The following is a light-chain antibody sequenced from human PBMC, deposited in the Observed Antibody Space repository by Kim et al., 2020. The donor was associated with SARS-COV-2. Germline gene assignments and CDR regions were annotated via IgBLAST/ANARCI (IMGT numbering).Light chain of an antibody. CDR3: QQLNTYPVT. Sequence: ASVEYKVTITCQASQGIGSYLAWYQQKPGKAPNLLFYAASTLQSGVPSRFSVSGSGTDFTLTISSLQPEDFATYYCQQLNTYPVTFGQGTRLEIK. CDR2: AAS. J-gene: IGKJ5*01. V-gene: IGKV1-9*01. CDR1: QGIGSY.